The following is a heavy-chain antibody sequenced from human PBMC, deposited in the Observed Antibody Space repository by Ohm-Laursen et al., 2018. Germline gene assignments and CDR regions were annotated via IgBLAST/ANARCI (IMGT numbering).Heavy chain of an antibody. J-gene: IGHJ4*02. CDR1: GFTFSSYA. V-gene: IGHV3-23*01. CDR2: ISGNGGST. Sequence: SLRLSCAAFGFTFSSYAMSWVRQAPGKGLEWVSAISGNGGSTYYADSVKGRFTISRDNSKNTLYLQMNSLRAEDTAVYYCAKRDVSNYHCFDSWGQGTLVTVSS. CDR3: AKRDVSNYHCFDS. D-gene: IGHD4-11*01.